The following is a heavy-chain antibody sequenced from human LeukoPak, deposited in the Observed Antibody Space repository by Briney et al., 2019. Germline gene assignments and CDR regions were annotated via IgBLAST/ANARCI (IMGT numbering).Heavy chain of an antibody. V-gene: IGHV1-69*04. D-gene: IGHD2-2*01. J-gene: IGHJ6*02. CDR2: IIPMFGIT. Sequence: SVKVSCKTSGGTFSNYGFSWVRQAPGQGPEWMGRIIPMFGITNYAQNFQGRVTITADKSTSTAYMEVSSLRSEDTAVYYCARVVQRDAHYYYHAMDVWRQGTTVTVSS. CDR3: ARVVQRDAHYYYHAMDV. CDR1: GGTFSNYG.